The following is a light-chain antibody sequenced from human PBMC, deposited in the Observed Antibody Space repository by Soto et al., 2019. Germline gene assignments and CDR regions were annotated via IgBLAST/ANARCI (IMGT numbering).Light chain of an antibody. CDR1: SSDIGGYNY. V-gene: IGLV2-14*01. CDR3: SSFTRCSTFPWL. CDR2: EVS. J-gene: IGLJ3*02. Sequence: QSVLTQPASVSGSPGQSITISCTGSSSDIGGYNYVAWYQQYPGKAPKLMIYEVSDRPSGVSSRFSGSKSGITASLTISGLHAEDEADYDCSSFTRCSTFPWLFGGGTNVTVL.